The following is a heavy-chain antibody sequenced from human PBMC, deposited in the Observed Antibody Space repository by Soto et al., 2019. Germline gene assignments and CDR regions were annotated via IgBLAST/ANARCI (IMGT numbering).Heavy chain of an antibody. D-gene: IGHD1-26*01. CDR1: GFIVSSNY. V-gene: IGHV3-66*01. Sequence: EVQLVESGGGLVQPGGSLRLSCAASGFIVSSNYMSWVRQAPGKGPEWVALIYSGGTTHYAESVKGRFTISRDKSKHTLYLQMNSLRAEDTAVYYCARRWGWGHGTMVTVSS. CDR3: ARRWG. CDR2: IYSGGTT. J-gene: IGHJ3*01.